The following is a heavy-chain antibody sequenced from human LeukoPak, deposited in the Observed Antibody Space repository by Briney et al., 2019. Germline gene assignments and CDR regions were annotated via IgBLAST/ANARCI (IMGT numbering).Heavy chain of an antibody. Sequence: GGSLRLSCAASGFTFDDYGMSWVRHAPGKGLEWVSGIKWNGGSRGYADSVKGRFTISRDNAKNTLYLQMNSLRAEDTALSDCARDPSIAAAGTPLDYWGQGTLVTVSS. J-gene: IGHJ4*02. CDR1: GFTFDDYG. CDR3: ARDPSIAAAGTPLDY. V-gene: IGHV3-20*01. CDR2: IKWNGGSR. D-gene: IGHD6-13*01.